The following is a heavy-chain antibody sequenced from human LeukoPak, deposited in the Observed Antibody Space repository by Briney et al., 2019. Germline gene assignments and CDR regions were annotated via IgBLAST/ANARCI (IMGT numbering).Heavy chain of an antibody. Sequence: GGSLRLSCAASGVTFSSDAMSSGRQAPGGGLDWVSVINVGGDSTYYAGPVKGRFTISRDNSKSTLYLQMNSLRAADTPVYYCAKSNGGSCDSGSGYWGQGTLVTVSS. D-gene: IGHD2-15*01. J-gene: IGHJ4*02. CDR2: INVGGDST. CDR3: AKSNGGSCDSGSGY. V-gene: IGHV3-23*01. CDR1: GVTFSSDA.